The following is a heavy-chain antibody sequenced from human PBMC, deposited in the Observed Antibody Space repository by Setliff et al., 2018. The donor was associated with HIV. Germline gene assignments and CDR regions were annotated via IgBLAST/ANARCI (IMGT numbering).Heavy chain of an antibody. CDR3: AREIGGGFDP. CDR2: IYHSGNT. V-gene: IGHV4-38-2*02. CDR1: GYSISSGYY. J-gene: IGHJ5*02. Sequence: SETLSLTCAVSGYSISSGYYWGWIRQPPGKGLEWIGSIYHSGNTYYNPSLKSRVTISVDTSKNQFSLKLSSVTAADTAVYFCAREIGGGFDPWGQGTLVTVSS.